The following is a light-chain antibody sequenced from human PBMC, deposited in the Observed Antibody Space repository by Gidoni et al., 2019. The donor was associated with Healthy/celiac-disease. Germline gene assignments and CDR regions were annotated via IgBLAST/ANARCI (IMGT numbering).Light chain of an antibody. CDR1: QGISNY. J-gene: IGKJ2*01. V-gene: IGKV1-27*01. Sequence: DIQMTQSQSSLSASVGDRVTITCRARQGISNYLAWYQQKPGKVPKLLIYAASTLQSGVPSRFSGSGSGTDFPLTIRSLQPEDVATYYCQKYNSAPSYTFGQGTKLEIK. CDR2: AAS. CDR3: QKYNSAPSYT.